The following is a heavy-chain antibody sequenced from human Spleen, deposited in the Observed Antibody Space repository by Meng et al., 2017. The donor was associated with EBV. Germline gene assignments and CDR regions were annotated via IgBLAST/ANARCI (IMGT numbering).Heavy chain of an antibody. Sequence: VQLGRSGAEVKKPGASVKASCKGSGYSFYKYGISWVRQAPGQGLEWMGWISAYNGNTNYAQNFQGRVNVTTDRSTTTAYMELSNLRSDDTAVYYCARGIAANWFDPWGQGTLVTVSS. CDR2: ISAYNGNT. D-gene: IGHD6-25*01. CDR3: ARGIAANWFDP. CDR1: GYSFYKYG. J-gene: IGHJ5*02. V-gene: IGHV1-18*01.